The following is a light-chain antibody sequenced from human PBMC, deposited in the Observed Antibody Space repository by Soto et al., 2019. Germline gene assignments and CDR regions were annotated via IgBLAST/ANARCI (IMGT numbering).Light chain of an antibody. Sequence: EIVLTHSPGTRSLSPGEGGTLSCMASQVVTGTNLAWYQQKPGQAPRLLIYDASNRATGIPARFSGSGSGTDFTLTISTLQLEDFATYYCHRLNAYPTSGQGTRLDSK. V-gene: IGKV3-20*01. CDR1: QVVTGTN. J-gene: IGKJ5*01. CDR3: HRLNAYPT. CDR2: DAS.